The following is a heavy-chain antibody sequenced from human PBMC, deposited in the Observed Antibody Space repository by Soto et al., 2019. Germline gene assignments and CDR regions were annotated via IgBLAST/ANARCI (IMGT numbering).Heavy chain of an antibody. CDR1: GFTFRNYA. CDR3: ARVDDILSDY. Sequence: GGSLRLSCTASGFTFRNYAMSWVRQAPGKGLEWVSGINWNGGSTGYADSVKGRFTISRDNAKNSLYLQMNSLRAEDTALYYCARVDDILSDYWGQGTLVTVSS. CDR2: INWNGGST. J-gene: IGHJ4*02. V-gene: IGHV3-20*04. D-gene: IGHD3-9*01.